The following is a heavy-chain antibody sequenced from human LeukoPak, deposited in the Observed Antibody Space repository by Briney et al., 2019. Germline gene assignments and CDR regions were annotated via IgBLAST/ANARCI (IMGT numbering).Heavy chain of an antibody. V-gene: IGHV3-66*01. CDR1: GFTVSSNY. D-gene: IGHD4-17*01. CDR2: IYSGGST. Sequence: GGSLRLSCAASGFTVSSNYMSWVRQAPGKGLEWVSVIYSGGSTYYADSVKGRFTISRDNSKNTLYLQMNSLRAEDTAVYYCARATVTTRKLTRPLDYWGQGTLVTVSS. CDR3: ARATVTTRKLTRPLDY. J-gene: IGHJ4*02.